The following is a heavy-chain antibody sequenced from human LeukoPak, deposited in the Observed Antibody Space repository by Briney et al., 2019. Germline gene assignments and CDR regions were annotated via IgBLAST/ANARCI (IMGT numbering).Heavy chain of an antibody. D-gene: IGHD6-25*01. J-gene: IGHJ4*02. CDR3: ARPPVAAPTSYFDF. Sequence: KPSETLSLTCTASGGSSSSKSYYWGWIRQPPGKGLEWIGTIYYRGNTYYNPSLKSRITISVDTSKNQFSLNLNSVTAADTAVYYCARPPVAAPTSYFDFWGQGILVTVSS. CDR1: GGSSSSKSYY. V-gene: IGHV4-39*01. CDR2: IYYRGNT.